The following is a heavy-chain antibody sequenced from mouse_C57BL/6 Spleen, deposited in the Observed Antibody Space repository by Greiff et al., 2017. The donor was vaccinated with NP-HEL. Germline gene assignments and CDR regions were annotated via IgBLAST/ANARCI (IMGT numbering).Heavy chain of an antibody. V-gene: IGHV1-62-2*01. CDR1: GYTFTEYT. CDR2: FYPGSGSI. Sequence: VKLVESGAELVKPGASVKLSCKASGYTFTEYTIHWVKQRSGQGLEWIGWFYPGSGSIQYNEKFKDKGTLTADKPSSTVYMERSRLTSEDSAVYFCARHEGGGYGNAMDYWGQGTSVTVSS. CDR3: ARHEGGGYGNAMDY. D-gene: IGHD1-1*02. J-gene: IGHJ4*01.